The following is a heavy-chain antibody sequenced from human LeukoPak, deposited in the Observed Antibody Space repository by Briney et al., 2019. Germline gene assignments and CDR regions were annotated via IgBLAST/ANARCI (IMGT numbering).Heavy chain of an antibody. Sequence: SETLSLTCTVSGGSISGSSYYWGWIRQPPGKGLEWIGCGFYSGSAYYNPSLKSRVTISVDTSKNQFSLKLSSVTAADTAVYYCARLRGAMTTVTSDFDYWGQGTLVTVSS. CDR2: GFYSGSA. J-gene: IGHJ4*02. D-gene: IGHD4-17*01. CDR1: GGSISGSSYY. V-gene: IGHV4-39*01. CDR3: ARLRGAMTTVTSDFDY.